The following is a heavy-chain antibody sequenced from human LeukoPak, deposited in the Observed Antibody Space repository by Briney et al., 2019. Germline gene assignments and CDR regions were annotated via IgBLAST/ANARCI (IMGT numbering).Heavy chain of an antibody. CDR1: GFPFSYTW. CDR2: IKSKTDGGTT. V-gene: IGHV3-15*01. J-gene: IGHJ4*02. CDR3: AAVLANYYYDFDY. D-gene: IGHD3-22*01. Sequence: PGGSLRLSCAASGFPFSYTWMTWVRQAPGKGLEWVGRIKSKTDGGTTDYAAPVKGRFTITRDDSKNTLYLQMDSLKTEDTAVYYCAAVLANYYYDFDYWGQGTLVTVS.